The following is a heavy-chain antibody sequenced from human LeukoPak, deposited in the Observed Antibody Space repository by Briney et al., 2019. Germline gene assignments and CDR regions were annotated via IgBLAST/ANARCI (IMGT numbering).Heavy chain of an antibody. CDR2: IYYSGST. J-gene: IGHJ4*02. CDR1: GGSISSYY. Sequence: SETLSLTCTVSGGSISSYYRSWIRQPPGKGLEWIGYIYYSGSTNYNPSLKSRVTISVDTSKNQFSLKLSSVTAADTAVYYCARALGVGYDDYWGQGTLVTVSS. D-gene: IGHD3-16*01. V-gene: IGHV4-59*01. CDR3: ARALGVGYDDY.